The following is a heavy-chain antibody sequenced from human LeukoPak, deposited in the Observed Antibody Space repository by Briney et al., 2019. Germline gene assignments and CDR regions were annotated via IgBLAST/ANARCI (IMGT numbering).Heavy chain of an antibody. CDR1: GFIFSTYG. D-gene: IGHD6-13*01. J-gene: IGHJ4*02. V-gene: IGHV3-33*01. CDR3: AREGGHQLGSFDY. Sequence: SGGSLRLSCAASGFIFSTYGMHWVRQAPGQGLEWVAIIRYDGSDKYYAESVKGRFAISRDNSKNTLYLQMNSLTAEDTAMYYCAREGGHQLGSFDYWGQGTLVTVSS. CDR2: IRYDGSDK.